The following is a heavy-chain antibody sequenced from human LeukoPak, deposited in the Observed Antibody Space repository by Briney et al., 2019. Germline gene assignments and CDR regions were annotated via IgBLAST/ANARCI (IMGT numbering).Heavy chain of an antibody. CDR3: ARSDYGDPNPLDY. CDR1: VGSPSSGTYD. V-gene: IGHV4-30-4*01. J-gene: IGHJ4*02. CDR2: IYYSGST. D-gene: IGHD4-17*01. Sequence: PSQTLSLTLTVSVGSPSSGTYDWSSIRQPPGKGLEWIGYIYYSGSTYYNPSLKSRVTISVDTSKNQFSLKLSSVTAADTAVYYRARSDYGDPNPLDYWGQGTLVTVSS.